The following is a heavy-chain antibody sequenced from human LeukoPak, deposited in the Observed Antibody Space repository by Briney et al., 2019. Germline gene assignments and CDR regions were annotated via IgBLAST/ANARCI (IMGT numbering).Heavy chain of an antibody. CDR2: IYYSGST. V-gene: IGHV4-39*07. CDR1: GGSISSSSYY. J-gene: IGHJ4*02. Sequence: SETLSLTCTVSGGSISSSSYYWGWIRQPPGKGLEWIGSIYYSGSTYYNPSLKSRVTISVDTSKNQFSLKLSSVTATDTAVYYCARDSGYYYDSSGFDYWGQGTLVTVSS. D-gene: IGHD3-22*01. CDR3: ARDSGYYYDSSGFDY.